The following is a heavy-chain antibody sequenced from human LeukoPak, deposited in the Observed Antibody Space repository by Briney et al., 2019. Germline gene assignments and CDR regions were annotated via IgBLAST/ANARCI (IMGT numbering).Heavy chain of an antibody. CDR2: IIPIFGTA. J-gene: IGHJ6*04. D-gene: IGHD5-18*01. V-gene: IGHV1-69*13. CDR3: ASEPYPRGGYSYEVDV. Sequence: SVKVSFKPSGGTFSSYAISWVRQAPGQGLEWLGGIIPIFGTANYAQKFQGRVTITADESTSTAYMELSSLRSEDTAVYYCASEPYPRGGYSYEVDVWGKGTTVTVSS. CDR1: GGTFSSYA.